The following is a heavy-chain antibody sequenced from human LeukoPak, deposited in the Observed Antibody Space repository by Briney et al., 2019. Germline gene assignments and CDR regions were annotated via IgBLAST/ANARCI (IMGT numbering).Heavy chain of an antibody. V-gene: IGHV4-59*08. J-gene: IGHJ4*02. CDR3: ARASLYYYGSGSYYDFDH. Sequence: SETLSLTCTVSGGSISSYYWSWIRQPPGKGLEWIGNIYYSGSTNYNPSPKSRVTISVDRPKNQFSLKLSSVTAADTAIYYCARASLYYYGSGSYYDFDHWGQGTLVTVSS. CDR1: GGSISSYY. D-gene: IGHD3-10*01. CDR2: IYYSGST.